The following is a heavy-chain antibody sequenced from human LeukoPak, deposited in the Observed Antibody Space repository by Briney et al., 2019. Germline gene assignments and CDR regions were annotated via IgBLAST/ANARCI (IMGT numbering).Heavy chain of an antibody. Sequence: GGSLRLSCATSGFTFSSFEMNWVRQAPGKGLEWVSYIQIDGITIHYADSVKGRFTISRDNSKNTLYLQMNSLRAEDTAVYYCAKSRDYYYDSSGYYSNWGQGTLVTVSS. CDR2: IQIDGITI. J-gene: IGHJ4*02. CDR1: GFTFSSFE. D-gene: IGHD3-22*01. V-gene: IGHV3-48*03. CDR3: AKSRDYYYDSSGYYSN.